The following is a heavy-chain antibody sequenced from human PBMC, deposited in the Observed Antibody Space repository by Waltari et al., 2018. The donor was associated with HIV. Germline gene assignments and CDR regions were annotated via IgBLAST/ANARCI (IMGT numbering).Heavy chain of an antibody. CDR2: IYWNDDK. Sequence: QITLKESGPTLVKPSQTLTLTCTFSGFSLTTSGVGVGWTRQPPGKALEWLALIYWNDDKRYSPSLKSRLTITKDTSKNRVVLTMTNMDPADTATYYCAHRREYYDSCAYSVWFDPWAQGTLVTVSS. V-gene: IGHV2-5*01. D-gene: IGHD3-22*01. CDR1: GFSLTTSGVG. CDR3: AHRREYYDSCAYSVWFDP. J-gene: IGHJ5*02.